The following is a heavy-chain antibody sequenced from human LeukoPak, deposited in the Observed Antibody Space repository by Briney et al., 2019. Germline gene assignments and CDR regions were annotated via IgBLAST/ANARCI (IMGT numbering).Heavy chain of an antibody. CDR2: MNPDGSAI. J-gene: IGHJ3*02. V-gene: IGHV3-7*01. Sequence: PGGSLRLSCTASGFSFSGSWMSWVRQLPGKGLERLADMNPDGSAIVYVDSVKGRFTVSRNNAKNSLYLQMDGLRAEDTAVYYCARDPLNGALDIWGQGTLVTVSS. CDR1: GFSFSGSW. CDR3: ARDPLNGALDI.